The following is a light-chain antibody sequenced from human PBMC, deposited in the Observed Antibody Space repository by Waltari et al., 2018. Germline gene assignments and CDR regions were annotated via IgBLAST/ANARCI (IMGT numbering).Light chain of an antibody. Sequence: SYELTQPPSVSVSPGQTARITYSGDALPKQYVYWYQQKSGQAPILVMYKDRERPSGIPERFSGSSSGTTVTLTISGVQAEDEADYHCQSGDNSGTNRVLFGGGTKLTVL. CDR1: ALPKQY. J-gene: IGLJ2*01. CDR2: KDR. CDR3: QSGDNSGTNRVL. V-gene: IGLV3-25*03.